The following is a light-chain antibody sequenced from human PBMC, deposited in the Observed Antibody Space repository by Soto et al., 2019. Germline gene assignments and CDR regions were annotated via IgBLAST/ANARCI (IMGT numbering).Light chain of an antibody. CDR1: ESFLYSSNNKNY. CDR2: WAS. CDR3: QQYYRTPPT. V-gene: IGKV4-1*01. Sequence: DIVMTQSPDSLAVSLGERATINCKSSESFLYSSNNKNYLAWYQQKSGQSPKLLIYWASTRESGVPDRFSGRGSGTDFTLTISSVQAEDVAVYYCQQYYRTPPTFGQGTKVDI. J-gene: IGKJ1*01.